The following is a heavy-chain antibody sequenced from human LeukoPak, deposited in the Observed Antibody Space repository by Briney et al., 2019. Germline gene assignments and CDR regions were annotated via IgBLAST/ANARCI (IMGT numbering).Heavy chain of an antibody. CDR2: INHSGST. CDR1: GGSFSGYY. Sequence: SVTLSLTCAVYGGSFSGYYWSWIRQPPGKGLEWIGEINHSGSTNYNPSLKSRVTISVDTSKNQFSLKLSSVTAADTAVYYCARGADYSSIDSYPKFDYWGQGTLVTVSS. CDR3: ARGADYSSIDSYPKFDY. V-gene: IGHV4-34*01. J-gene: IGHJ4*02. D-gene: IGHD6-13*01.